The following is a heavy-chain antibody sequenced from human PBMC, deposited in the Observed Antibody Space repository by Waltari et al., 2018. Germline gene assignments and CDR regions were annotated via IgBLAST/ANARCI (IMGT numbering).Heavy chain of an antibody. Sequence: QVQLQESGPGLVKPSETLSLTCAVSGYSISSGYYWGWIRQPPGKGLEWIGSICHSGSTYYNPSLKSRVTISVDTSKNQFSLKLSSVTAADTAVYYCANKYYDSSGYYGYWGQGTLVTVSS. CDR3: ANKYYDSSGYYGY. V-gene: IGHV4-38-2*01. CDR2: ICHSGST. D-gene: IGHD3-22*01. J-gene: IGHJ4*02. CDR1: GYSISSGYY.